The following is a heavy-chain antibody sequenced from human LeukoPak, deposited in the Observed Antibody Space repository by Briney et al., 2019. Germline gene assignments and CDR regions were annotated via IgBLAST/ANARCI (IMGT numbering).Heavy chain of an antibody. CDR2: IKSKTDGGTT. D-gene: IGHD2-15*01. V-gene: IGHV3-15*01. CDR1: GFTFSNVW. CDR3: ARGKTSDDIVEDAFDI. J-gene: IGHJ3*02. Sequence: GGSLRLSCAASGFTFSNVWMTWVRQAPGKGLEWVGRIKSKTDGGTTDYAAPVKGRFTISRDYSQNTLLLQMNSLRAEDTALYYCARGKTSDDIVEDAFDIWGQGTMVAVSS.